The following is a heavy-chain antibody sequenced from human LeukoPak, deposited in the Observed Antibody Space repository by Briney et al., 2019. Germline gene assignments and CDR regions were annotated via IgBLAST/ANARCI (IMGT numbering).Heavy chain of an antibody. D-gene: IGHD3-9*01. Sequence: GGSLRLSCAASGFNFDDYAMHWVRHAPGKGLEWVSGISWNSGRIGYADSVKGRFTISRDSAKNSLYLQMNSLRAEDTALYYCAKSLRYFDWLSYAFDYWGQGTLVTVSS. V-gene: IGHV3-9*01. CDR2: ISWNSGRI. J-gene: IGHJ4*02. CDR1: GFNFDDYA. CDR3: AKSLRYFDWLSYAFDY.